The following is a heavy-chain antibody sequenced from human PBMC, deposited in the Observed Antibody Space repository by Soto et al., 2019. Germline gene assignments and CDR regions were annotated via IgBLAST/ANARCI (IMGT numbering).Heavy chain of an antibody. D-gene: IGHD6-13*01. J-gene: IGHJ6*02. CDR2: ISYDGRNK. CDR3: AKEQLYSSIWYPGNSYYYGMDV. V-gene: IGHV3-30*18. CDR1: GFTFSSYG. Sequence: QVQLVESGGGVVQPGRSLRLSCAASGFTFSSYGMHWVRQAPGKGLEWVAVISYDGRNKYYADSVKGRFTISRDNSKNTLYLQMNSLRAEDTAVYYCAKEQLYSSIWYPGNSYYYGMDVLGQGTSVTVSS.